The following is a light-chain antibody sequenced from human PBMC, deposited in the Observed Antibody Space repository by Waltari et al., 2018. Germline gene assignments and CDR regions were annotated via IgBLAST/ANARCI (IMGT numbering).Light chain of an antibody. Sequence: QSVLTQPPSASGTPGQRVTISCSGSSSNIGRNYVYWYQQLPGTAPKLLIYTKNERPSGVPARFSGAKSGTSASLAIRGLRSEDEADYYCAAWDDSLSGPVVFGGGTKLTVL. V-gene: IGLV1-47*01. CDR2: TKN. CDR3: AAWDDSLSGPVV. J-gene: IGLJ2*01. CDR1: SSNIGRNY.